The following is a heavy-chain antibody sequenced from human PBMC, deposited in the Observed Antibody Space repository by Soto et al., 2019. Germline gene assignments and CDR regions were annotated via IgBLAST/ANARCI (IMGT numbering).Heavy chain of an antibody. V-gene: IGHV1-18*01. J-gene: IGHJ6*03. CDR2: ISAYNGNT. D-gene: IGHD6-19*01. Sequence: QDQLVQSGVEVKKPGASVKVSCKASGYSFTNYGITWVRQAPGQGFEWMGWISAYNGNTNYAQKFLGRVTMTTDASTSTAYLELRSLRSADTAVYYCARDRGVAPPVAGNTHDYYYMDVWGKGTTVTVSS. CDR3: ARDRGVAPPVAGNTHDYYYMDV. CDR1: GYSFTNYG.